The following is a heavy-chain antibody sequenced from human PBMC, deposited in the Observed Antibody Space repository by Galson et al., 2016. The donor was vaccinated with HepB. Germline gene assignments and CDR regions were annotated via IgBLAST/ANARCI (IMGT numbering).Heavy chain of an antibody. CDR2: ISGSGGST. J-gene: IGHJ4*02. V-gene: IGHV3-23*01. CDR1: GLTFSNYA. D-gene: IGHD6-13*01. Sequence: SLRLSCAASGLTFSNYAMSWVRQAPGKRLEWVSGISGSGGSTYYADSVKGRFTISRDNSKNTLFLQMHSLRAEDTAVYYCAKDEGWAAAGRYYFDYWGQGTLVTVSS. CDR3: AKDEGWAAAGRYYFDY.